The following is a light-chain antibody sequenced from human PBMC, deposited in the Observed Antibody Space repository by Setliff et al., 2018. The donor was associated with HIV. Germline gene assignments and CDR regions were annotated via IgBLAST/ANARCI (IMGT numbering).Light chain of an antibody. V-gene: IGLV2-14*01. J-gene: IGLJ1*01. CDR2: EVT. Sequence: QSALAQPASVSGSPGQSITISCTGTNDDVGGYDYVSWYQQNPGKAPKLMIYEVTYRPSGVPNRFSGSKSGSTASLTISGLRAEDEADYYCISYTSSSTLAFGSGTKVTVL. CDR1: NDDVGGYDY. CDR3: ISYTSSSTLA.